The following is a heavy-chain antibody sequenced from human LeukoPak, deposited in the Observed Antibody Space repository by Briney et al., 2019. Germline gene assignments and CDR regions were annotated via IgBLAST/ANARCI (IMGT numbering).Heavy chain of an antibody. CDR1: GFSFSTYA. V-gene: IGHV3-23*01. J-gene: IGHJ4*02. Sequence: GGSLRLSCAASGFSFSTYAMSWVRQAPGQGLEWVSAISGSGKTYYPDSVKGRITISRDNSKNTLFLQMNGLRAEDTAVYYCAKERDAKGYFDYWGQGTLVTVSS. CDR3: AKERDAKGYFDY. CDR2: ISGSGKT.